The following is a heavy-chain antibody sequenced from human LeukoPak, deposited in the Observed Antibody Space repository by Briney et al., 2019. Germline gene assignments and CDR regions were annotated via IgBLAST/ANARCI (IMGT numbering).Heavy chain of an antibody. CDR1: GFTFNNYN. D-gene: IGHD3-22*01. V-gene: IGHV3-53*01. Sequence: PGGSLRLSCATSGFTFNNYNMSWVRQAPGKGREWVSVIYSGGSTYYADSVKGRFTISRDNSKNTLYLQMNSLRAEDTAVYYCAGAQYYYDSSAYGYDYWGQETLVTVSS. CDR3: AGAQYYYDSSAYGYDY. CDR2: IYSGGST. J-gene: IGHJ4*02.